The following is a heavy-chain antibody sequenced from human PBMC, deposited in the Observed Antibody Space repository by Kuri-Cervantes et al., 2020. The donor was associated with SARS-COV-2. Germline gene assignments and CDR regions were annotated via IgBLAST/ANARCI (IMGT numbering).Heavy chain of an antibody. D-gene: IGHD2-21*02. V-gene: IGHV3-74*01. Sequence: GGSLRLSCAASGFSFSSYWMHWVRQAPGKGLVWVSRIYTEGSTASYADSVKGRFTISRDSSENTLYLQMNSLRAEDTAVYYCARAYCGGDCEFDYWGQGTLVTVSS. J-gene: IGHJ4*02. CDR3: ARAYCGGDCEFDY. CDR1: GFSFSSYW. CDR2: IYTEGSTA.